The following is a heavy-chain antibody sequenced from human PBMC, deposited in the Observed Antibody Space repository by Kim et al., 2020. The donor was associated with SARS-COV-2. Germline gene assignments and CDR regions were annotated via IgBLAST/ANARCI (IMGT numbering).Heavy chain of an antibody. J-gene: IGHJ4*02. CDR3: ARRTTMVRGVIY. Sequence: YYNPSLKSRVTISVDTSKDQFSLKLSSVTAADTAVYYCARRTTMVRGVIYWGQGTLVTVSS. V-gene: IGHV4-39*01. D-gene: IGHD3-10*01.